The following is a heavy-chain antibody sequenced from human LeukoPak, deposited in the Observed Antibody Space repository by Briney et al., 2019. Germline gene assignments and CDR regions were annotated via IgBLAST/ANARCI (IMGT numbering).Heavy chain of an antibody. D-gene: IGHD3-3*01. CDR1: GGSISSGDYY. Sequence: SETLSLTCTVSGGSISSGDYYWSWIRQPPGKGLEWIGYIYYSGSTYYNPSLKSRVTISVDTSKNQFSLKLSSVTAADTAVYYCARWYYDFWSGYSRVGYWGQGTLVTVSS. V-gene: IGHV4-30-4*08. CDR3: ARWYYDFWSGYSRVGY. J-gene: IGHJ4*02. CDR2: IYYSGST.